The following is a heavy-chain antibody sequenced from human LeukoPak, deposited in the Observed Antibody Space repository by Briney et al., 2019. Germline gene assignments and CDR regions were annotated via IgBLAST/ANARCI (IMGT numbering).Heavy chain of an antibody. CDR2: ITGSGGST. Sequence: GGSLRLSCAASGFTFSTYDMNWVRQAPGKGLEWVSAITGSGGSTYYADSVKGRFTISRDNSKNMLYLQINSLRAEDTAIYYCAKGGMAAKIAYWGQGTLVTVSS. CDR1: GFTFSTYD. CDR3: AKGGMAAKIAY. D-gene: IGHD5-24*01. V-gene: IGHV3-23*01. J-gene: IGHJ4*02.